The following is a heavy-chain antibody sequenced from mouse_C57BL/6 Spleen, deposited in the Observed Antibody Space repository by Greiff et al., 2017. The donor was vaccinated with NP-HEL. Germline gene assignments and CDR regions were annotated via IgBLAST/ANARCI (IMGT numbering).Heavy chain of an antibody. CDR1: GYAFSSSW. V-gene: IGHV1-82*01. D-gene: IGHD1-1*01. CDR2: IYPGDGDT. Sequence: VQLQQSGPELVKPGASVKISCKASGYAFSSSWMNWVKQRPGKGLEWIGRIYPGDGDTNYNGKFKGKATLTADKSSSTAYMQLSSLTSEDSAVYCCARNGFYYYGSSWGYFDVWGTGTTVTVSA. CDR3: ARNGFYYYGSSWGYFDV. J-gene: IGHJ1*03.